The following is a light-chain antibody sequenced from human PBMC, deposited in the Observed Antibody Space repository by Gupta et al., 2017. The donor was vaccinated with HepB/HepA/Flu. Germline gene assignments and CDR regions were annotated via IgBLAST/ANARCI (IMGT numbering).Light chain of an antibody. J-gene: IGKJ3*01. V-gene: IGKV1-39*01. Sequence: DIQMTQSPSSLSASIGDRVTITCRASQSISNYLKWYQQKPGKAPNLLIYAASSLHSGVPSRFSGSGSGTFSTLTISSLQPEYVATYYCQQSYNTLSFGPGTKVEIK. CDR3: QQSYNTLS. CDR1: QSISNY. CDR2: AAS.